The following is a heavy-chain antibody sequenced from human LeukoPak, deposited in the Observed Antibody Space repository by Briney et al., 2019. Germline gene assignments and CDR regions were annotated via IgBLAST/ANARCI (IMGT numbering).Heavy chain of an antibody. V-gene: IGHV4-39*01. D-gene: IGHD3-16*01. J-gene: IGHJ5*02. CDR2: IYYSGST. CDR1: GVSISSSNSY. CDR3: ARHRRGGWGGDWFDP. Sequence: PSETLSLTCTVSGVSISSSNSYWGWIRQPPGKGLEWIGSIYYSGSTYYNPSLKSRVTISVDTSKNQFSLKLSSVTAADTAVYYCARHRRGGWGGDWFDPWGQGTLVTVSS.